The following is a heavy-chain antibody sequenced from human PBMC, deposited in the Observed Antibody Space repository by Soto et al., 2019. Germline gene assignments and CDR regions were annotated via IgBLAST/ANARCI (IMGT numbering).Heavy chain of an antibody. J-gene: IGHJ4*02. D-gene: IGHD3-10*01. V-gene: IGHV3-23*01. CDR2: ISGSGGST. Sequence: GGSLRLSCAASGFTFSSYAMSWVRQAPGKGLEWVSAISGSGGSTYYADSVKGRFTISRDNSKNTRYLQMNSLRAEDTAVYYCAKVSVSSFKTPSGHYYGSGTYTGFFDYWGQGTLVTVSS. CDR3: AKVSVSSFKTPSGHYYGSGTYTGFFDY. CDR1: GFTFSSYA.